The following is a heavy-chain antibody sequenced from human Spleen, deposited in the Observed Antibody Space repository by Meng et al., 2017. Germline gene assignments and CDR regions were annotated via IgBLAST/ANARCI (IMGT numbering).Heavy chain of an antibody. V-gene: IGHV3-11*04. CDR1: GFTITDHW. CDR3: ARSGYSSGWYVGENFDY. CDR2: ISTSGITI. J-gene: IGHJ4*02. Sequence: GGSLRLSCAASGFTITDHWMHWVRQGPGSGLEWVSYISTSGITIYYAYSVKGRFTTSRDNARNSLSLQMSSLRAEDTAVYYCARSGYSSGWYVGENFDYLGQGTLVTVSS. D-gene: IGHD6-19*01.